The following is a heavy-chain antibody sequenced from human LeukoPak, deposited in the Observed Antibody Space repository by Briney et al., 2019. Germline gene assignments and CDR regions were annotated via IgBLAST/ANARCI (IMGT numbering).Heavy chain of an antibody. CDR1: GFTFSNYG. CDR3: AKYIIMAGAESPLFDY. J-gene: IGHJ4*02. D-gene: IGHD6-19*01. V-gene: IGHV3-30*02. Sequence: GGSLRLSCAASGFTFSNYGMHWVRQAPGKGLEWVAFIRYDGSDKYYADSVKGRFTISRDNSKNTLYLQMNSLRAEDTAVYYCAKYIIMAGAESPLFDYWGQGTLVTVSS. CDR2: IRYDGSDK.